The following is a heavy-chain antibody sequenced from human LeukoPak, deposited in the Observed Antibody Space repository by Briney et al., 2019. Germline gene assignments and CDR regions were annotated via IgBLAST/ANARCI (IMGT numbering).Heavy chain of an antibody. Sequence: QSGGSLRLSCAASGFTVSSKYMSWVRQAPGKGLEWVSVIYSDGTTYYADSVKDRFTISRDNSKNTLYLQMNSLRAEDTAVYYCAKETKIYDSSGFYWAYFDYWGQGTLVTVSS. CDR1: GFTVSSKY. J-gene: IGHJ4*02. CDR2: IYSDGTT. D-gene: IGHD3-22*01. V-gene: IGHV3-53*01. CDR3: AKETKIYDSSGFYWAYFDY.